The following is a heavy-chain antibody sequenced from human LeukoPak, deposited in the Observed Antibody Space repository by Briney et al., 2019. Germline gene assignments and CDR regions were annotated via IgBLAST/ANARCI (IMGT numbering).Heavy chain of an antibody. J-gene: IGHJ4*02. CDR2: ISYDGSNK. CDR1: GFTFSSYA. V-gene: IGHV3-30*04. CDR3: ARDPHPWFGEFAELFY. D-gene: IGHD3-10*01. Sequence: PGGSLRLSCAASGFTFSSYAMHWVRQAPGKGLELVAVISYDGSNKYYADSVKGRFTISRDNSKNTLYLQMNSLRAEDTAVYYCARDPHPWFGEFAELFYWGQGTLVTVSS.